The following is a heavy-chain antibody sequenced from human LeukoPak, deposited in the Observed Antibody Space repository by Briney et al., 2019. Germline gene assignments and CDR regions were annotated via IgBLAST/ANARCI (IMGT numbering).Heavy chain of an antibody. V-gene: IGHV5-51*01. D-gene: IGHD2-2*02. CDR2: IYPGDSDP. CDR3: AIAGDSSTSCYRCFDY. J-gene: IGHJ4*02. CDR1: GYRFTHYW. Sequence: GESLKTSCKGSGYRFTHYWIGWVRHTPGKGLEWMGIIYPGDSDPRYRPSFQSQITISVDKSITTAYLQWSSLQASDTAMYYCAIAGDSSTSCYRCFDYWGQGTVVTVSS.